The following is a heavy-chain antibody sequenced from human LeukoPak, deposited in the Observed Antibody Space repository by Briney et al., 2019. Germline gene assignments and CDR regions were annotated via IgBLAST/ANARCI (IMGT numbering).Heavy chain of an antibody. V-gene: IGHV3-21*01. CDR1: GFTLSSYN. Sequence: PGGSLSPFCAASGFTLSSYNMNWVRQAPGKGLEWVSFISSSSSYIQYADSMKGRFTISRDNAKNSLYLQMNSLRAEDTAVYYCARGRVYNGYDPLDYYGQGNLVTVSS. D-gene: IGHD5-12*01. CDR3: ARGRVYNGYDPLDY. CDR2: ISSSSSYI. J-gene: IGHJ4*02.